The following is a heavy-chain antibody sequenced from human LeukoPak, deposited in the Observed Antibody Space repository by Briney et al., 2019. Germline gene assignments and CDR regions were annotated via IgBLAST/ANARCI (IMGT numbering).Heavy chain of an antibody. D-gene: IGHD5-18*01. CDR2: INPNSGGT. CDR3: ARATQLWLRLDY. V-gene: IGHV1-2*02. J-gene: IGHJ4*02. Sequence: ASVKDSCKASGYTFTGYYMHWVRQAPGQGLEWMGWINPNSGGTNYAQKFQGRVTMTRDTSISTAYMELSRLRSDDTAVYYCARATQLWLRLDYWGQGTLVTVSS. CDR1: GYTFTGYY.